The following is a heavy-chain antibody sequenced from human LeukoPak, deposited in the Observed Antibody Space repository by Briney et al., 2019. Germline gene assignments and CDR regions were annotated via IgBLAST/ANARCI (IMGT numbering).Heavy chain of an antibody. CDR1: GFTFSSYG. Sequence: GGSLRLSCAASGFTFSSYGMHWVRQAPGKGLEWVAFIRYDGSNKYYADSVKGRFTISRDNSKNTLYLQMNSLRAEDTAVYYCAKEAITMVRGVIFLDYWGQGTLVTVSS. D-gene: IGHD3-10*01. V-gene: IGHV3-30*02. CDR3: AKEAITMVRGVIFLDY. CDR2: IRYDGSNK. J-gene: IGHJ4*02.